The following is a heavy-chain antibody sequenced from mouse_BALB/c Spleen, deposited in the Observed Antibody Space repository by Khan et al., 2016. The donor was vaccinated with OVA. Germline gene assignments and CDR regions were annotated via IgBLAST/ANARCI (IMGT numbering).Heavy chain of an antibody. D-gene: IGHD1-1*01. J-gene: IGHJ2*01. CDR1: DYSFTDYY. V-gene: IGHV1S135*01. Sequence: EVQLQESGPELVKPGTSVKVSCKASDYSFTDYYMFWVKQSLGKSLEWIGYIDPYNGGTNYNQKFEGKATLTVDKSSSTAFMHLNSLTSEDSAVYYCALIYYYGTGFDFWGQGTTLTVSS. CDR2: IDPYNGGT. CDR3: ALIYYYGTGFDF.